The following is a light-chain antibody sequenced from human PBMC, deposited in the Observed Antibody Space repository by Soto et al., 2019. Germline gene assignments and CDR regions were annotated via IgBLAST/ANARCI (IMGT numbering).Light chain of an antibody. J-gene: IGKJ1*01. Sequence: ELVLTQSPGTLSLSPGERATLSCRASQSISSTYLAWYRQKPGQAPRLLISAASSRATGIPDRFSGSGSGTDFTLTISRLETEDCAVYYWQQYYATSSTFSPGTRVEIK. CDR1: QSISSTY. CDR2: AAS. CDR3: QQYYATSST. V-gene: IGKV3-20*01.